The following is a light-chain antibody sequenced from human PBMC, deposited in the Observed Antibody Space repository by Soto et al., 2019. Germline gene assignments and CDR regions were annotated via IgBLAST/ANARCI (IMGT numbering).Light chain of an antibody. CDR3: QQYHSSVWT. V-gene: IGKV3-11*01. CDR2: DAS. CDR1: QSVGSK. Sequence: EILLTQFPAALSLSPGEGATLSCGASQSVGSKLAWFQQKPGQAPRILIYDASNRATGIPARYSGSGSGTDFTVTISSLEPEDFEVYYCQQYHSSVWTFGQGTKVDIK. J-gene: IGKJ1*01.